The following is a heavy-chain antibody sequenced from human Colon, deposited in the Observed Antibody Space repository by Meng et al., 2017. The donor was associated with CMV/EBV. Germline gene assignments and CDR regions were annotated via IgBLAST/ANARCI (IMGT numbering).Heavy chain of an antibody. CDR1: GYSFANYW. CDR3: VRDSRGYYGAGTYYHFSFED. Sequence: GESLKISCKGSGYSFANYWIGWVRQLPGKGPEWMGIIDPGDSDTRYSPSFEGHVTISADKSINTAYLHWTSLQASDTAMYYCVRDSRGYYGAGTYYHFSFEDWGHGTMVTVSS. V-gene: IGHV5-51*01. J-gene: IGHJ3*01. D-gene: IGHD3-10*01. CDR2: IDPGDSDT.